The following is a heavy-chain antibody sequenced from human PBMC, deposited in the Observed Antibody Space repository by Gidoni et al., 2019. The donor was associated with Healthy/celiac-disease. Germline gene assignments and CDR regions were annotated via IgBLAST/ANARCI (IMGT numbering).Heavy chain of an antibody. CDR3: AKDKVEWFGELSHYYYYMDV. Sequence: EVQLLESGGGLVQPGWSLRLSCAASGFTFSSYAMSWVRQAPGKGLEWVSGISGSGGRTYYADSVKGRFTISRDNSKNTLYLQMNSLRAEDTAVYYCAKDKVEWFGELSHYYYYMDVWGKGTTVTVSS. J-gene: IGHJ6*03. CDR2: ISGSGGRT. V-gene: IGHV3-23*01. D-gene: IGHD3-10*01. CDR1: GFTFSSYA.